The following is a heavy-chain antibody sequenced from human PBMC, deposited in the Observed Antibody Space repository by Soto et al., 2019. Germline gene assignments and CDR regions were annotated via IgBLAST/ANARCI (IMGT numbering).Heavy chain of an antibody. CDR3: ARVRDWFDP. V-gene: IGHV4-34*01. J-gene: IGHJ5*02. Sequence: SETLSLTCAVYGGSFSCYYWNWIRQPPGKGLEWIGEIDHSGYTNYNPSPKSRVTISVDTSKNQFSLRLTSVTAADTAVYYCARVRDWFDPWGQGTLVTVSS. D-gene: IGHD3-3*01. CDR1: GGSFSCYY. CDR2: IDHSGYT.